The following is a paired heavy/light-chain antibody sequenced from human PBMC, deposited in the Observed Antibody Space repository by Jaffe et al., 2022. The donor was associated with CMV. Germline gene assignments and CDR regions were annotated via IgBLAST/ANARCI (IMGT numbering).Heavy chain of an antibody. J-gene: IGHJ4*02. CDR1: GLIFTKYW. Sequence: EAQLVESGGGLVQPGGSLRLSCAASGLIFTKYWMSWVRQAPGKGLEWVGNIKQDGSQKNYVDSVKGRFTISRDNAKNSLYLQLNSLRVEDTAIYYCAIDGHYDDESYSWGQGTLVTVSS. D-gene: IGHD3-22*01. CDR2: IKQDGSQK. CDR3: AIDGHYDDESYS. V-gene: IGHV3-7*01.
Light chain of an antibody. Sequence: DIQMTQSPSSLSASVGDRVIITCRASQTISTYLNWYQQKPGKGPKLLIFLASSLQSGVPSRFRGSGSGTEFTLTISPLQPEDFATYHCQQTSSLPKTFGQGTKVEMK. J-gene: IGKJ1*01. CDR3: QQTSSLPKT. V-gene: IGKV1-39*01. CDR1: QTISTY. CDR2: LAS.